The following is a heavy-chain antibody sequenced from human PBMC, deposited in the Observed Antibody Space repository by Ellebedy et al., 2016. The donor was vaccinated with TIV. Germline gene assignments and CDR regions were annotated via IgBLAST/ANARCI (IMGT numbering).Heavy chain of an antibody. CDR2: ISYDGNNK. J-gene: IGHJ4*02. Sequence: PGGSLRLSCVASGFTFSNFGMHWVRQAPGKGLEWVAVISYDGNNKYYADSVKGRFTISRDNSKNTLYLQMNSLRAEDTAVYYCARGEETYGMGYFDYWGQGTLVTVSS. D-gene: IGHD4-17*01. V-gene: IGHV3-30*03. CDR3: ARGEETYGMGYFDY. CDR1: GFTFSNFG.